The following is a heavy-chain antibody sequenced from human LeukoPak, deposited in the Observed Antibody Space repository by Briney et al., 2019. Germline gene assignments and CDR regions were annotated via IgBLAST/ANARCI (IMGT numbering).Heavy chain of an antibody. D-gene: IGHD4-11*01. CDR2: IAYDGSIE. Sequence: GRSLRLSCAASGFTFSSYGMHWVRQAPGKGLEWVSVIAYDGSIEYYADSVKGRFTISRDNSKNTLYLEMNSLGAEDTAVYYCAKEAGSSAVTTRYVDYWGQGTLVTVSS. CDR1: GFTFSSYG. V-gene: IGHV3-30*18. CDR3: AKEAGSSAVTTRYVDY. J-gene: IGHJ4*02.